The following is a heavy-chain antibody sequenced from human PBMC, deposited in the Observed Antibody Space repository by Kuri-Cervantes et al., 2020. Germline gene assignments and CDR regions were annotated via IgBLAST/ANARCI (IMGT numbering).Heavy chain of an antibody. CDR3: ASTGGGFDH. CDR2: INYSGTYK. CDR1: GFTFSSYA. V-gene: IGHV3-21*03. J-gene: IGHJ4*02. D-gene: IGHD7-27*01. Sequence: GGSLRLSCAASGFTFSSYAMNWVRQAPGKGLEWVASINYSGTYKNYADAVKGRFTISRDNAKNSLFLQMNSLRAEDTAVYYCASTGGGFDHWGQGTLGTVSS.